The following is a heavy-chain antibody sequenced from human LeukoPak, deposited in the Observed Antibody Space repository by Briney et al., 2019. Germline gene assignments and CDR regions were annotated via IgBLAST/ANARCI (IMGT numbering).Heavy chain of an antibody. V-gene: IGHV3-15*01. J-gene: IGHJ4*02. D-gene: IGHD1-1*01. CDR1: GFTFSNVW. CDR2: IRTKTDGGTT. CDR3: VTRVKSTGDY. Sequence: GGSLRLSCEASGFTFSNVWMNWVRQAPGKGLEWIGRIRTKTDGGTTEYAAPVKGRFTISRDDSKNTVYLQMNSLKTEDTALYYCVTRVKSTGDYWGQGTLVTVSS.